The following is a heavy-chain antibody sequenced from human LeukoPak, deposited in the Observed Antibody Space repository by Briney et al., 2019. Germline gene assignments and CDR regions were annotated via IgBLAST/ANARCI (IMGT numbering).Heavy chain of an antibody. J-gene: IGHJ4*02. V-gene: IGHV4-61*02. CDR2: IYTSGST. CDR3: ARTGWFGELWGGDYFDY. Sequence: SETLSLTCTVSGGSISSGSYYWSWIQQPAGKGLEWIGRIYTSGSTNYNPSLKSRVTISVDTSKNQFSLKLSSVTAADTAVYYCARTGWFGELWGGDYFDYWGQGTLVTVSS. CDR1: GGSISSGSYY. D-gene: IGHD3-10*01.